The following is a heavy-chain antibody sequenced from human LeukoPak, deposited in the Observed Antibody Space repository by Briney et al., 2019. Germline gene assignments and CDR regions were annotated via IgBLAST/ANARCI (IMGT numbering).Heavy chain of an antibody. J-gene: IGHJ4*02. CDR1: GGSISGYY. V-gene: IGHV4-59*01. CDR3: ARGRTFDN. CDR2: IYDRGST. Sequence: PSETLSLTCTVSGGSISGYYWSWIRQPPGKGLEWIGNIYDRGSTKYNPYLKSRVTISVDTSKNQFSLRLSSVTAADTAVYYCARGRTFDNWGQGTLVTVSS.